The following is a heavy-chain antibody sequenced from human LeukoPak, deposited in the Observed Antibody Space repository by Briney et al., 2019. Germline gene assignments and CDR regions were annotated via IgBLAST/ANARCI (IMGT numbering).Heavy chain of an antibody. J-gene: IGHJ4*02. D-gene: IGHD2-2*01. CDR1: GGSISSSNW. V-gene: IGHV4-4*02. CDR3: ARVLGSTDY. CDR2: IYHSGST. Sequence: PSGTLSLTCAVSGGSISSSNWWCWGRQPPGRGLEWIGEIYHSGSTNYNPSLQSRVTISVDKSKNQFSLKLSSVTAADTAVYYCARVLGSTDYWGQGTLVTVSS.